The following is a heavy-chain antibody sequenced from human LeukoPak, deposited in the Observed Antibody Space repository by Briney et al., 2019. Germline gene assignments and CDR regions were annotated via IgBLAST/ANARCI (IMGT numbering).Heavy chain of an antibody. V-gene: IGHV4-39*01. D-gene: IGHD2-15*01. CDR3: ARQLAAGNDAFDI. Sequence: SETLSLTCTVSGVDIYSSTYYWAWIRQPPGKGLEFIGSIYYNEDTYSNPSLKSRLTISVDTSTNQFSLRLNSVTAADTAVYFCARQLAAGNDAFDIWGQGTMVTVS. J-gene: IGHJ3*02. CDR2: IYYNEDT. CDR1: GVDIYSSTYY.